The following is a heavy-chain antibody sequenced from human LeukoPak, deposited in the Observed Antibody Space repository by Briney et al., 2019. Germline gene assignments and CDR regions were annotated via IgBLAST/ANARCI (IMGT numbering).Heavy chain of an antibody. Sequence: ASVKVSCKASGYTFTSYDINWVRQATGQGLEWMGWMNPNSGNTGYAQKFQGRVTMTRNTSISTAYMELSSLRSEDTAVYYCAKEGHSRGFYGSGSAQNWLDPWGQGTVVTVSS. V-gene: IGHV1-8*01. CDR1: GYTFTSYD. CDR2: MNPNSGNT. CDR3: AKEGHSRGFYGSGSAQNWLDP. D-gene: IGHD3-10*01. J-gene: IGHJ5*02.